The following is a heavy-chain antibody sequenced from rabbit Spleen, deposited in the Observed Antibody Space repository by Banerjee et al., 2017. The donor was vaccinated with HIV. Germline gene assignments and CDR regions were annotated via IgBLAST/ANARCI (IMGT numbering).Heavy chain of an antibody. CDR3: ARAIVPWLGLTRLDL. D-gene: IGHD4-1*01. CDR2: IDPIFGIT. V-gene: IGHV1S47*01. CDR1: GFDFSGYG. J-gene: IGHJ3*01. Sequence: QEHLVESGGGLVQPEGSLTLTCKASGFDFSGYGVSWVRQAPGKGLEWIGYIDPIFGITYYANWVNGRFSISRENAQNTVFLQMTSLTAADTATYFCARAIVPWLGLTRLDLWGPGTLVTVS.